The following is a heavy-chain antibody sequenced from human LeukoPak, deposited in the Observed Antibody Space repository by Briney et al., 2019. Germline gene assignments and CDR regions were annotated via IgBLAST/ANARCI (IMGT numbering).Heavy chain of an antibody. V-gene: IGHV3-9*01. J-gene: IGHJ4*02. Sequence: GGSLRLSCAASGFTFDDYAMHWVRQAPGKGLEWVSGISWNSGSIGYADPVKGRFTIPRDNAKNSLYLQMNSLRAEDTALYYCAKGGIRQPYYFDYWGQGTLVTVSS. CDR3: AKGGIRQPYYFDY. D-gene: IGHD1-1*01. CDR2: ISWNSGSI. CDR1: GFTFDDYA.